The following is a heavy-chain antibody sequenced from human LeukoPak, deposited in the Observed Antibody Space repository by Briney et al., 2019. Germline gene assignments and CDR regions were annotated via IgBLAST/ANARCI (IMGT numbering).Heavy chain of an antibody. CDR2: INTNSGGT. CDR1: GYTFTGYY. Sequence: GASVKVSCKASGYTFTGYYMHWVRQAPGQGLEWMGWINTNSGGTNYAQKFQGRVTMTRDTSISTAYMELSRLRSDDTAVYYCARDGGYCTNGVCYLGGAMNWFDPWGQGTLVTVSS. D-gene: IGHD2-8*01. J-gene: IGHJ5*02. CDR3: ARDGGYCTNGVCYLGGAMNWFDP. V-gene: IGHV1-2*02.